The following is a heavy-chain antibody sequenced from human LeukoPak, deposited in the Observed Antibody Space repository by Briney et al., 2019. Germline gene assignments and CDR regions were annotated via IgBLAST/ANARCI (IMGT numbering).Heavy chain of an antibody. CDR1: GDSVSNYY. V-gene: IGHV4-59*02. Sequence: SETLSLTCTVSGDSVSNYYWSWIRQPPGKGLEWIGYIYYSESTNYNPSLKSRVTISTDTSKSQFSLNLRSVTAEDTGIYYCARGRCRNSGCRPYFDYWGQGTQVTVSS. J-gene: IGHJ4*02. D-gene: IGHD3-22*01. CDR2: IYYSEST. CDR3: ARGRCRNSGCRPYFDY.